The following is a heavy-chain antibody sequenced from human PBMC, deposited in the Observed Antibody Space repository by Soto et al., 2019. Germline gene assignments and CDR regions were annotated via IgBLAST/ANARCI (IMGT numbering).Heavy chain of an antibody. CDR2: ISYDGSNK. CDR3: AREDIAVAPFNY. V-gene: IGHV3-30-3*01. J-gene: IGHJ4*02. Sequence: QVQLVESGGGVVQPGRSLRLSCAASGFTFSSYAMHWVRQAPGKGPEWVAVISYDGSNKYYADSVKGRFTISRDNSKNTLYLQMTSLTAEDTAVYYCAREDIAVAPFNYWGQGTLVTVSS. CDR1: GFTFSSYA. D-gene: IGHD6-19*01.